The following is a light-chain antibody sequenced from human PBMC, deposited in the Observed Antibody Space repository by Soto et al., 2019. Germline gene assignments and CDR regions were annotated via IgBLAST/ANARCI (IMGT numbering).Light chain of an antibody. Sequence: EVVWTQSPSSLSLSPVERATLSCSASQSVSAYLAWYQQKPGQAPRLLIYAASTRATGIPVRFSGSGSGTDFTLTISRLEPEDFAVYYCQHFSNSPSITFGQGRRLEI. J-gene: IGKJ5*01. CDR3: QHFSNSPSIT. CDR2: AAS. CDR1: QSVSAY. V-gene: IGKV3-11*01.